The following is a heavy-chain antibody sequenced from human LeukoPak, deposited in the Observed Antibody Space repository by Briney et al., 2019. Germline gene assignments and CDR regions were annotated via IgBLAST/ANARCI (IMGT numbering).Heavy chain of an antibody. CDR1: GGTFSSYA. CDR3: ARGRRSGSYYVWFDP. Sequence: SVKVSCKASGGTFSSYAISWVRQAPGQGLEWMGGIIPIFGTANYAQKFQGRVTITTDESTSTAYMELSSLRSEDTPVYYCARGRRSGSYYVWFDPWGQGTLVTVSS. J-gene: IGHJ5*02. D-gene: IGHD1-26*01. V-gene: IGHV1-69*05. CDR2: IIPIFGTA.